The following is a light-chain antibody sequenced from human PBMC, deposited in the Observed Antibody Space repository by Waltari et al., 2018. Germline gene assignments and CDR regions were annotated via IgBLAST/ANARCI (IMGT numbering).Light chain of an antibody. Sequence: EIVLTQSPGTLSLSPGERATLSCRSSQSVSSSYLAWYQQKPGKAPRLHIYGASSRATGIPERFSGSGSETDFTLTISRLEPEDFAVYYCQQYGSSPRITFGQGTRLEIK. CDR2: GAS. V-gene: IGKV3-20*01. J-gene: IGKJ5*01. CDR1: QSVSSSY. CDR3: QQYGSSPRIT.